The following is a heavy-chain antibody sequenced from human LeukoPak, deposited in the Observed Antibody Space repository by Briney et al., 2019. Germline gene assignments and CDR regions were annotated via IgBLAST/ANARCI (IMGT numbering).Heavy chain of an antibody. D-gene: IGHD2-21*02. V-gene: IGHV1-18*01. J-gene: IGHJ4*02. CDR2: IRAYNGNT. CDR3: ARSPTSDWVAYFDF. Sequence: ASVKVSCKASGYDFTSVGISWVRQAPGQGLEWMGWIRAYNGNTNYAQKLQGRVTMTTDTSTSTAYMELRSLRSDDTAVYYCARSPTSDWVAYFDFWGQGTLVTVSS. CDR1: GYDFTSVG.